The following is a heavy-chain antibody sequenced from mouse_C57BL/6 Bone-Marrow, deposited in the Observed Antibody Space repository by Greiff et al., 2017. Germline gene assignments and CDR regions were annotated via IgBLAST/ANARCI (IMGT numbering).Heavy chain of an antibody. Sequence: QVQLQQSGPELVKPGASVKISCKASGYAFSSSWMNWVKQRPGKGLEWIGRIYPGDGDTNYNGKFKGKATLTADKSSSTAYMQLSSLTSEASAVYFCAREWDYDGLDYWGQGPTLTVSS. J-gene: IGHJ2*01. CDR1: GYAFSSSW. CDR3: AREWDYDGLDY. D-gene: IGHD2-4*01. V-gene: IGHV1-82*01. CDR2: IYPGDGDT.